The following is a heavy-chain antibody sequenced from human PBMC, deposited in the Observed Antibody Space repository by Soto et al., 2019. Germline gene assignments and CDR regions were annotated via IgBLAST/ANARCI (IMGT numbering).Heavy chain of an antibody. CDR3: ARETIAAAGVWFDP. CDR1: GGSISSGGYY. D-gene: IGHD6-13*01. CDR2: IYYSGST. J-gene: IGHJ5*02. V-gene: IGHV4-31*03. Sequence: QVQLQESGPGLVKPSQTLSLTCTVSGGSISSGGYYWSWIRQHPGKGLEWIGYIYYSGSTYYNPSLKSRVTIPVDTSKIQFSLKLSSGTAADTAVYYCARETIAAAGVWFDPWGQRSLVTVSS.